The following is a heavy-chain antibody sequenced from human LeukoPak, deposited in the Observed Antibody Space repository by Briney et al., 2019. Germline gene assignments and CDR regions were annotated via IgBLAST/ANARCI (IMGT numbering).Heavy chain of an antibody. CDR1: GFTISSTY. CDR2: IYAGGNT. V-gene: IGHV3-53*01. CDR3: ARGYCSSATCYSSLGY. Sequence: PGGSLRLSCAASGFTISSTYMSWVRQAPGKGLEWVSIIYAGGNTYYGDSVKGRFTISRDNSKNTVYLQMNSLRADDTALYYFARGYCSSATCYSSLGYWGQGTLVTVSS. J-gene: IGHJ4*02. D-gene: IGHD2-15*01.